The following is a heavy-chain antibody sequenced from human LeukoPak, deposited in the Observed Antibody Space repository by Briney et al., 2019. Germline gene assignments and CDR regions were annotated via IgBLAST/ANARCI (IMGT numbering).Heavy chain of an antibody. CDR1: GFTFSSHA. Sequence: GGSLRLSCAASGFTFSSHAMSCVRQAPGKGLEWVSGISGSGSSTFYADSVKGRFTISRDSSKNTLYLQMNSLRVEDTAIYYCVRPPPGYSSSWFYFHSWGQGTLVTVSS. J-gene: IGHJ4*02. CDR2: ISGSGSST. D-gene: IGHD6-13*01. CDR3: VRPPPGYSSSWFYFHS. V-gene: IGHV3-23*01.